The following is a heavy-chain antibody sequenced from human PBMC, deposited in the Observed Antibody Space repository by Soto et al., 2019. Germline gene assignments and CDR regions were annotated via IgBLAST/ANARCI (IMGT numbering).Heavy chain of an antibody. CDR2: VNPEGTIT. CDR3: ARPKGAAYSAFDI. J-gene: IGHJ3*02. V-gene: IGHV3-74*01. CDR1: GFTFGRHW. Sequence: EVQLVESGGGLVQPGGSLRLSCAASGFTFGRHWMHWIRQTPGEGLVSISRVNPEGTITDYADSVRGRFTISRDNAKSKLYLEMHSLTAEDTGVYYCARPKGAAYSAFDIWGQGTKVTVSS. D-gene: IGHD2-21*01.